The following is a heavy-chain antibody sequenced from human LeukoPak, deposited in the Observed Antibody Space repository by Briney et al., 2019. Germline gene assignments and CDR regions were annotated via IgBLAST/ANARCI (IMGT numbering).Heavy chain of an antibody. D-gene: IGHD1-26*01. CDR2: IIPIFGTA. J-gene: IGHJ4*02. V-gene: IGHV1-69*05. CDR1: GGTFSSYA. Sequence: SVKVSCKASGGTFSSYAISWVRQAPGQGLEWMGGIIPIFGTANYAQKLQGRVTMTTDTSTSTAYMELRSLRSDDTAVYYCARDGSELDYWGQGTLVTVSS. CDR3: ARDGSELDY.